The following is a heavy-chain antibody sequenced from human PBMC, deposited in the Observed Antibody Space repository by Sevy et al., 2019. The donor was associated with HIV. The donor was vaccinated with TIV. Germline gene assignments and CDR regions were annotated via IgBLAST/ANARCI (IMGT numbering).Heavy chain of an antibody. Sequence: SETLSLTCTVSGGSISSSSYYWGWIRQPPGKGLEWIGSIYYSGSTYYNPSLKSRVTISVDRSKNQFSLKLSSVTAADTAVYYCARLFPLSVAGTFGDGVDYWGQGTLVTVSS. J-gene: IGHJ4*02. V-gene: IGHV4-39*01. CDR3: ARLFPLSVAGTFGDGVDY. CDR2: IYYSGST. D-gene: IGHD6-19*01. CDR1: GGSISSSSYY.